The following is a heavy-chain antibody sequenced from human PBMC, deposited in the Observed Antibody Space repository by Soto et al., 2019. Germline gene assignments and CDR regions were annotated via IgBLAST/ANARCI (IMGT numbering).Heavy chain of an antibody. J-gene: IGHJ4*02. D-gene: IGHD3-22*01. CDR2: IYYSGST. V-gene: IGHV4-59*08. CDR1: GGSISSYY. CDR3: ARLWVPDSSGYYSSV. Sequence: SETLSLTCTVSGGSISSYYWSWIRQPPGKGLEWIGYIYYSGSTNYNPSLKSRVTISVDTSKNQFSLKLSSVTAADTAVYYCARLWVPDSSGYYSSVWGQGTLVTVSS.